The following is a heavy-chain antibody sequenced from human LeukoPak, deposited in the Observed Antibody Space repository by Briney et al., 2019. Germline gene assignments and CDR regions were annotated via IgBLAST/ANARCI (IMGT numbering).Heavy chain of an antibody. D-gene: IGHD1-26*01. J-gene: IGHJ4*02. CDR1: GGSISSYY. V-gene: IGHV4-59*04. CDR3: ATTVGATRGWLGY. CDR2: IYYSGST. Sequence: PSETLSLTCTVSGGSISSYYWSWIRQPPGKGLEWIGSIYYSGSTYYNPSLKSRVTMSVDTSKNQFSLKLSSVTAADTAVYYCATTVGATRGWLGYWGQGSPVTVPS.